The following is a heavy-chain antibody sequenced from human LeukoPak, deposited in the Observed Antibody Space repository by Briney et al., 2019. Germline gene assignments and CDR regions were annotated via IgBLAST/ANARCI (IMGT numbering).Heavy chain of an antibody. Sequence: GGFLRLSCAASGFIFDDFAMHWVRQAPGKGLEWVSGISWNSGTIGYVKGRFTISRDNAKNSLQLQMNSLRAEDTAVYYCARDPRSYDSSGYWGQGTLVTVSS. V-gene: IGHV3-9*01. J-gene: IGHJ4*02. CDR2: ISWNSGTI. CDR3: ARDPRSYDSSGY. D-gene: IGHD3-22*01. CDR1: GFIFDDFA.